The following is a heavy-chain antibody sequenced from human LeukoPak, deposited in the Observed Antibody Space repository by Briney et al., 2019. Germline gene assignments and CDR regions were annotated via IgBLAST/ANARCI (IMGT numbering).Heavy chain of an antibody. CDR2: SNPNSGGT. Sequence: ASVKVSCKASGYTFTGSYMHWVRQAPGQGLEWMGWSNPNSGGTNYAQKFQGRVTMTRDTSISTAYMELSRLRSDDTAVYYCARGAPRIGMIVVVILAYWGQGTLVTVSS. J-gene: IGHJ4*02. D-gene: IGHD3-22*01. V-gene: IGHV1-2*02. CDR3: ARGAPRIGMIVVVILAY. CDR1: GYTFTGSY.